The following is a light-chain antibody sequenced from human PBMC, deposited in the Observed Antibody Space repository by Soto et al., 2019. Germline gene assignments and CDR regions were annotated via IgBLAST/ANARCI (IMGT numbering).Light chain of an antibody. CDR1: SSDVGGYNY. J-gene: IGLJ2*01. V-gene: IGLV2-14*01. CDR2: EVS. Sequence: QSALTQPASVSGSPGQTITISCTGTSSDVGGYNYVSWYQQHPGKAPKLMIYEVSNRPSGVSNRFSGSKSGNTASLTISGHQADDEAYYYCSSYTSSSTVFGGGTKVTVL. CDR3: SSYTSSSTV.